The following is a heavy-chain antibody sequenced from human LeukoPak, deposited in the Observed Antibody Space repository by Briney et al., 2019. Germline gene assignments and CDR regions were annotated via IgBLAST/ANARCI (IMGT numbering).Heavy chain of an antibody. Sequence: PGGSLRLSCAASGFTFSSHGMHWVRQAPGKGLEWVTFIRYDGSNTYYADSVKGRFTISSDNSKNTVYMQMNSLRGEDTAVYYCAKQFSYGSFYGVDYWGQGTLVTVSS. D-gene: IGHD5-18*01. V-gene: IGHV3-30*02. J-gene: IGHJ4*02. CDR1: GFTFSSHG. CDR2: IRYDGSNT. CDR3: AKQFSYGSFYGVDY.